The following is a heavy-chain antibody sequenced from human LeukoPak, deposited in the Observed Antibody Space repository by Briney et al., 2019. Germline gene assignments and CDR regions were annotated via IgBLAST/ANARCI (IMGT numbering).Heavy chain of an antibody. CDR1: GFTFSSYA. J-gene: IGHJ4*02. CDR3: AKGNQLLYSPFDY. Sequence: PGGALRLSCAASGFTFSSYAMSWVRQAPGKGLEWVSAISGSGGSTYYADSVKGRFTISRDNSKNTLFLQMNSLRAEDSAIYYCAKGNQLLYSPFDYWGQGTLVTVSS. CDR2: ISGSGGST. D-gene: IGHD2-2*02. V-gene: IGHV3-23*01.